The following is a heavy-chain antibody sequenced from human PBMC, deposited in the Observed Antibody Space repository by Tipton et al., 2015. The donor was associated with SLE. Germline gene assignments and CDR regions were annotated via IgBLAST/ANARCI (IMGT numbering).Heavy chain of an antibody. V-gene: IGHV3-30*03. CDR1: GFTFSKAW. Sequence: SLRLSCAASGFTFSKAWMSWVRQAPGKGLEWVAVISYDGNNYYYADSVKGRFTISRDNSKSTLYLQMNSLRAEDTAIYYCARNRPFDYWGQGTLVTVSS. CDR2: ISYDGNNY. D-gene: IGHD2/OR15-2a*01. CDR3: ARNRPFDY. J-gene: IGHJ4*02.